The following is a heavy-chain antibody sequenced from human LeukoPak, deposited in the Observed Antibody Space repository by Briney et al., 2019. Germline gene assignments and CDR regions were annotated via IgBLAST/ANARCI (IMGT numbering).Heavy chain of an antibody. CDR2: INHSGST. D-gene: IGHD2-21*02. CDR3: ARRPHIVVVTAIPRTRSPFDY. Sequence: SETLSLTCAVYGGSFSGYYWSWIRQPPGKGLEWIGEINHSGSTNYNPSLKSRVTISVDTSKNQFSLKLSFVTAADTAVYYCARRPHIVVVTAIPRTRSPFDYWGQGTLVTVSS. J-gene: IGHJ4*02. V-gene: IGHV4-34*01. CDR1: GGSFSGYY.